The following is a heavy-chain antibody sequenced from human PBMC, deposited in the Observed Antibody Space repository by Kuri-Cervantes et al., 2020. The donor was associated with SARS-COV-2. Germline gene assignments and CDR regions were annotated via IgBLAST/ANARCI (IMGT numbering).Heavy chain of an antibody. V-gene: IGHV3-30*18. CDR3: AKGGGPGSYIPLGY. D-gene: IGHD1-26*01. J-gene: IGHJ4*02. CDR1: GFTFSSYG. CDR2: ISYDGSNK. Sequence: LSLTCAASGFTFSSYGMHWVRQAPGKGLEWVAVISYDGSNKYYADSVKGRFTISRDNSKNTLYLQMNSLRAEDTAVYYCAKGGGPGSYIPLGYWGQGTLVTVSS.